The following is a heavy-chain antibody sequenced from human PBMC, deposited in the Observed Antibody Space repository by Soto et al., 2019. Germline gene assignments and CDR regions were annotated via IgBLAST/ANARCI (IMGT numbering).Heavy chain of an antibody. CDR3: AANAIAAAGTDY. D-gene: IGHD6-13*01. V-gene: IGHV1-69*13. CDR1: GGTFSSYA. CDR2: IIPIFGTA. Sequence: GASVKVSCKASGGTFSSYAISWVRQAPGQGLEWMGGIIPIFGTANYAQKFQGRVTITADESTSTAYMELSSLRSEDTAVYYCAANAIAAAGTDYWGQGPLVTVSS. J-gene: IGHJ4*02.